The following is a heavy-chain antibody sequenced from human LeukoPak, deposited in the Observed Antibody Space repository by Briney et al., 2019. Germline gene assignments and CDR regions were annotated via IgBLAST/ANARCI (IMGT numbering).Heavy chain of an antibody. CDR1: GFTFSNFG. D-gene: IGHD7-27*01. J-gene: IGHJ6*03. CDR3: ARVGTWVNPDYYYYYMDV. V-gene: IGHV3-30*02. CDR2: IVFDGTKK. Sequence: GGSLRLSCAAYGFTFSNFGIHWVRPAQGKGLEWVSFIVFDGTKKFHTDSVKGPFIISRDNSKNTLYLQMNSLRAEDTAVYYCARVGTWVNPDYYYYYMDVWGKGTTVTVSS.